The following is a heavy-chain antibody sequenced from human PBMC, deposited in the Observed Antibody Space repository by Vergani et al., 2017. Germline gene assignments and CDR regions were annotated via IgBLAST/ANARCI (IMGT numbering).Heavy chain of an antibody. Sequence: QVQLVESGGGVVQPGRSLRLSCAASGFTFSSYGMHWVRQAPGKGLEWVAVISYDGSNKYYADSVKGRFTISRDNSKNTLYLQMNSLRAEDTAVYYCAKDPAGSGSLNWFDPWGQGTLVTVSS. J-gene: IGHJ5*02. CDR3: AKDPAGSGSLNWFDP. D-gene: IGHD3-10*01. CDR2: ISYDGSNK. V-gene: IGHV3-30*18. CDR1: GFTFSSYG.